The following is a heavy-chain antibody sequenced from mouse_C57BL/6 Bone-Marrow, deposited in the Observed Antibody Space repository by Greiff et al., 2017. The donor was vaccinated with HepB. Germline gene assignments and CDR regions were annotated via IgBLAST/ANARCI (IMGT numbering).Heavy chain of an antibody. CDR3: ARYGLRWYFDV. V-gene: IGHV1-64*01. CDR1: GYTFTSYW. D-gene: IGHD1-1*01. CDR2: IHPNSGST. Sequence: QVQLQQPGAELVKPGASVKLSCKASGYTFTSYWMHWVKQRPGQGLEWIGMIHPNSGSTNYNEKFKSKATLTVDKSSSTAYMQLSSLTSGDSAVYYCARYGLRWYFDVWGTGTTVTASS. J-gene: IGHJ1*03.